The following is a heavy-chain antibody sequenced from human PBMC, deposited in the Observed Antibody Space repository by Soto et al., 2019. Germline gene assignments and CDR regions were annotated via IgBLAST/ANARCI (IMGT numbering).Heavy chain of an antibody. CDR2: MYHSGST. CDR1: GGSISRGGYS. V-gene: IGHV4-30-2*01. CDR3: ARVPDH. Sequence: PSETLSLTCAVSGGSISRGGYSWSWIRQPPGKGLEWIGYMYHSGSTYYNPSLKRRVTISIDRSKNQFSLKLSSVTAADTAVYYCARVPDHWGQGILVTVSS. J-gene: IGHJ4*02. D-gene: IGHD2-2*01.